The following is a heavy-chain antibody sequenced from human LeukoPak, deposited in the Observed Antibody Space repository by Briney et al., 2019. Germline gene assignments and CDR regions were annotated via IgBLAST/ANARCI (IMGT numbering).Heavy chain of an antibody. J-gene: IGHJ4*02. CDR2: ISYDGSNK. CDR1: GFTFSSYA. Sequence: PGGPLRLSCAASGFTFSSYAMHWVRQAPGKGLEWVAVISYDGSNKYYADSVKGRFTISRDNSKNTLYLQMNSLRAEDTAVYYCARAERYSSSPFDYWGQGTLVTVSS. D-gene: IGHD6-13*01. CDR3: ARAERYSSSPFDY. V-gene: IGHV3-30*04.